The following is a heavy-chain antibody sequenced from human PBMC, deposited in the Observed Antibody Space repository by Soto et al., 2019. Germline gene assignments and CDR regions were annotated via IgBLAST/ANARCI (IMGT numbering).Heavy chain of an antibody. CDR3: ARAFQQLVQGNWFDP. CDR2: INPSGGST. V-gene: IGHV1-46*01. D-gene: IGHD6-13*01. Sequence: GASVKVSCKASGYTFTSYYMHWVRQAPGQGLEWMGIINPSGGSTSYAQKFQGGVTMTRDTSTSTVYMELSSLRSEDTAVYYCARAFQQLVQGNWFDPWGQGTLVTVS. CDR1: GYTFTSYY. J-gene: IGHJ5*02.